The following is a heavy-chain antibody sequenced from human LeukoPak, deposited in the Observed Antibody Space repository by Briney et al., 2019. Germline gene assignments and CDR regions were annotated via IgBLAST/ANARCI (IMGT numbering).Heavy chain of an antibody. D-gene: IGHD2-2*01. CDR3: ARGDIVVVPAAIGSGDYYYYGMDV. CDR1: GGSISSSSW. CDR2: IYHSGST. J-gene: IGHJ6*04. V-gene: IGHV4-4*02. Sequence: SGTLSLTCAVSGGSISSSSWWSWVRQPPGKGLEWIGEIYHSGSTNYNPSLKSRVTISVDKSKNQFSLKLSSVTAADTAVYYCARGDIVVVPAAIGSGDYYYYGMDVWGKGTTVTVSS.